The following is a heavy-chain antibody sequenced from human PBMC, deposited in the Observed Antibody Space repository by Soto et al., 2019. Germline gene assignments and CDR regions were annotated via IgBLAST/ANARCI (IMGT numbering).Heavy chain of an antibody. D-gene: IGHD6-13*01. CDR1: GYTFTSYY. CDR3: ARERGSSWYGYYYYGMDV. V-gene: IGHV1-46*01. J-gene: IGHJ6*02. CDR2: INPSGGST. Sequence: ASVKVSCKASGYTFTSYYMHWVRQAPGQGLEGMGIINPSGGSTSYAQKFQGRVTMTRDTSTSTVYMELSSLRSEDTAVYYCARERGSSWYGYYYYGMDVWGQGTTVTVSS.